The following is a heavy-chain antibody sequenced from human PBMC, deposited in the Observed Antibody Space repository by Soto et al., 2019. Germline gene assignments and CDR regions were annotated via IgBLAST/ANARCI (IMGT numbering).Heavy chain of an antibody. CDR3: AREVDFWSGYYYYGMDV. D-gene: IGHD3-3*01. V-gene: IGHV4-30-4*01. CDR1: GGSISSGDYY. CDR2: IYYSGST. J-gene: IGHJ6*02. Sequence: SETLSLTCTVSGGSISSGDYYWSWIRQPPGKGLEWIGYIYYSGSTYYNPSLKSRVTISVDTSKNQFSLKLSSVTAADTAVYYCAREVDFWSGYYYYGMDVWGQGTTVTVSS.